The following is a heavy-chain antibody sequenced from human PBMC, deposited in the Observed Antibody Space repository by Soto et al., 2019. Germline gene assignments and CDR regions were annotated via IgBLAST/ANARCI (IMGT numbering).Heavy chain of an antibody. J-gene: IGHJ4*02. CDR2: INPSGGST. CDR1: GYTFTSYY. Sequence: QVQLVQSGAEVKKPGASVKVSCKASGYTFTSYYMHWLRRAPGQGLEWMGIINPSGGSTSYAQKLQSRVTMTRDTSMSTVYMELSSLRSENTAVYYCARDLREYGDSFVDYRGQGTLVTVSS. D-gene: IGHD4-17*01. CDR3: ARDLREYGDSFVDY. V-gene: IGHV1-46*04.